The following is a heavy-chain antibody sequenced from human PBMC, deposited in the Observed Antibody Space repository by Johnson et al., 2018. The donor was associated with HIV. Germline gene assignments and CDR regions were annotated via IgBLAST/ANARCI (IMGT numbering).Heavy chain of an antibody. J-gene: IGHJ3*02. D-gene: IGHD4-17*01. V-gene: IGHV3-30*02. CDR2: IRFDGSNK. Sequence: LVESGGGVVQPGRSLRLSCATSGFTFSNYAMHWVRQAPGKGLEWVAYIRFDGSNKYFADSVKGRFTISRDNSKNTLFLQINSLRTEDTAVYYCARGEDGVDAFDIWGQGTMVTVSS. CDR1: GFTFSNYA. CDR3: ARGEDGVDAFDI.